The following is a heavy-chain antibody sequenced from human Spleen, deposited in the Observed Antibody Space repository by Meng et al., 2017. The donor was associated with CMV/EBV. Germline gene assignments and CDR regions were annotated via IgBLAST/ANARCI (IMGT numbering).Heavy chain of an antibody. V-gene: IGHV4-34*01. CDR1: GGSFSGYY. D-gene: IGHD6-13*01. CDR3: ASLIGGAAGTGDY. CDR2: INHSGST. Sequence: GSLRLSCAVYGGSFSGYYWSWIRQPPGKGLEWIGEINHSGSTNYNPSLKSRVTISVDTSKNQFSLKLSSVTAADTAVYYCASLIGGAAGTGDYWGQGTLVTVS. J-gene: IGHJ4*02.